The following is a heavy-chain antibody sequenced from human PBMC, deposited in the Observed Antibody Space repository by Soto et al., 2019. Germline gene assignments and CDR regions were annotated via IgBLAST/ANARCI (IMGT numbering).Heavy chain of an antibody. J-gene: IGHJ6*02. CDR1: GFTFSSYG. D-gene: IGHD3-3*01. CDR3: AREFFEVTTGVMDV. V-gene: IGHV3-33*01. Sequence: QVQLVESGGGVVQPGRSLRLSCAASGFTFSSYGMHWVRQAPGKGLEWVAVIWYDGSNKYYADSVKGRFTISRHNSKNTRYLQMNSLRAEDTAVYYCAREFFEVTTGVMDVWGQGTTVTVSS. CDR2: IWYDGSNK.